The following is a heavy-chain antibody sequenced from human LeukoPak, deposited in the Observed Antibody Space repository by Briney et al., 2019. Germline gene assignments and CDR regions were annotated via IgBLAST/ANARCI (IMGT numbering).Heavy chain of an antibody. CDR1: GYTFSSYD. J-gene: IGHJ5*02. V-gene: IGHV1-8*01. CDR2: INPNRGNT. Sequence: ASVKVSCKASGYTFSSYDIHWVRQATGQGLEWIGWINPNRGNTGYAEQFQGRVSMTRNTSISTAYMELSSLRSDDTAMYYCARAPPRYIKTTDVHIPWGQGTLVTVSS. D-gene: IGHD3-16*02. CDR3: ARAPPRYIKTTDVHIP.